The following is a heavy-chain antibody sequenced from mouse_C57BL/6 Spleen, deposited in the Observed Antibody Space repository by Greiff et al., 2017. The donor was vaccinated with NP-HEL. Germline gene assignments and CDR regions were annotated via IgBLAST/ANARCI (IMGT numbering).Heavy chain of an antibody. Sequence: EVQLQQSGPELVKPGDSVKISCKASGYSFTGYFMNWVMQSHGKSLEWIGRINPYNGDTFYNQKFKGKATLTVDKSSSTAHMELRSLTSEDSAVYYCARDDYEGRFDYWGQGTTLTVSS. V-gene: IGHV1-20*01. CDR3: ARDDYEGRFDY. J-gene: IGHJ2*01. CDR2: INPYNGDT. CDR1: GYSFTGYF. D-gene: IGHD2-4*01.